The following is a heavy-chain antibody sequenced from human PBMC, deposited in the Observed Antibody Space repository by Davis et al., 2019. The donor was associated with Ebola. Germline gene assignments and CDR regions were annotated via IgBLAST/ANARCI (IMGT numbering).Heavy chain of an antibody. V-gene: IGHV2-5*02. J-gene: IGHJ4*02. CDR1: GFSLSTSGVA. CDR2: IYWDDDK. CDR3: AHKGGMGPGDY. Sequence: SGPTLVKPTQTLTLTCTFSGFSLSTSGVAVGWIRQPPGKALEWLALIYWDDDKRYSPFLKRRLTITKDTSKNQVVLTMTNMDPVDTATYYCAHKGGMGPGDYWGQGTLVTVSS.